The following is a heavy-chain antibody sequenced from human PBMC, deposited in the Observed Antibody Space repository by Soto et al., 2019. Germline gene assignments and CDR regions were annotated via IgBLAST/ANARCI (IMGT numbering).Heavy chain of an antibody. D-gene: IGHD3-22*01. V-gene: IGHV3-49*04. CDR3: TRDGGYYLKDYYYGMDV. CDR1: GFTFGYYA. J-gene: IGHJ6*02. Sequence: HPGGSLRLSCTASGFTFGYYAMSWVRQAPGKGLEWVGFIRSKAYGGTTEYAASVKGRFTISRDDSKSIAYLQMNSLKTEDTAVYYCTRDGGYYLKDYYYGMDVWGQGTTVTVSS. CDR2: IRSKAYGGTT.